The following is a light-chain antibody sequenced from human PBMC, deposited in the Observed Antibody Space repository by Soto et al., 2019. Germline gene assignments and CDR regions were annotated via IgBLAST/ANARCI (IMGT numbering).Light chain of an antibody. CDR1: SSNMGGNS. V-gene: IGLV1-47*01. Sequence: QSVLTQPPSASGTPGQRVTISCSGSSSNMGGNSVFWYQQVPGTAPKLLIYRNDQRPSGVPDRFSGSKSGTSASLAISGLRSEDEADYYCAAWADSLSGRVFGGGTKVTVL. J-gene: IGLJ3*02. CDR2: RND. CDR3: AAWADSLSGRV.